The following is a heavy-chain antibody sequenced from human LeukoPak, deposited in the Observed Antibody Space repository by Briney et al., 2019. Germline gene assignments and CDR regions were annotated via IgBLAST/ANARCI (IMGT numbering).Heavy chain of an antibody. V-gene: IGHV3-21*01. J-gene: IGHJ6*02. CDR3: TRDGQYYGMDV. CDR1: GSIFNSYT. CDR2: IRSSSSSI. Sequence: GGYLRLSCAASGSIFNSYTMNWVRQPPGKGLEWVSAIRSSSSSIYYADSVKGRFTISRDNAQNSVFLQMNSLRAEDTAVYYCTRDGQYYGMDVWGQGTTVTVSS.